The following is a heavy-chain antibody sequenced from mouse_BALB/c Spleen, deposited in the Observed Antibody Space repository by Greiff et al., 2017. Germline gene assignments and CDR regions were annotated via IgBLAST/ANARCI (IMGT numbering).Heavy chain of an antibody. J-gene: IGHJ3*01. CDR2: IYPGNVNT. Sequence: QVQLKESGPELVKPGASVRISCKASGYTFTSYYIHWVKQRPGQGLEWIGWIYPGNVNTKYNEKFKGKATLTAVTSTSTAYMELSSLTNEDSAVYYCTRGNYYGLAWFAYWGQGTLVTVSA. CDR3: TRGNYYGLAWFAY. D-gene: IGHD1-2*01. V-gene: IGHV1-66*01. CDR1: GYTFTSYY.